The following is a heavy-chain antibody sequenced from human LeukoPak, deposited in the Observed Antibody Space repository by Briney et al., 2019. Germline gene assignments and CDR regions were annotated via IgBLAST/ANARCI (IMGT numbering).Heavy chain of an antibody. J-gene: IGHJ4*02. V-gene: IGHV1-46*01. CDR3: ARVNLQYSYGDY. D-gene: IGHD5-18*01. CDR2: INPSGGST. Sequence: ASVKVSCKASGYTFTSYYMHWVRQAPGQGLEWMGIINPSGGSTSYAQKFQGRVTMTRDTSISTVYMELSRLRSEDTAVYYCARVNLQYSYGDYWGQGTLVTVSS. CDR1: GYTFTSYY.